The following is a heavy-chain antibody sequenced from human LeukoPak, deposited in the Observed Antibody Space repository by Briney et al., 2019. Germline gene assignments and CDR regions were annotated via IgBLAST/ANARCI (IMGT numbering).Heavy chain of an antibody. CDR3: ARGWITMVRGVIRWFDP. V-gene: IGHV4-34*01. CDR1: GGSFSGYY. D-gene: IGHD3-10*01. CDR2: INHSGST. Sequence: SETLSLTCAVYGGSFSGYYWSWIRQPPGKGLEWIGEINHSGSTNYNPSLKSRVTISVDTSKNQFSLKLSSVTAADTAVYYCARGWITMVRGVIRWFDPWGQGTLVTVSS. J-gene: IGHJ5*02.